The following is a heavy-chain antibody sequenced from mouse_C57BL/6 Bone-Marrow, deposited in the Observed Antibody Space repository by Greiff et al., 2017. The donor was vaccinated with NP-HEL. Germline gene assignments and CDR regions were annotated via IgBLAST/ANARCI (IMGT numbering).Heavy chain of an antibody. Sequence: QVQLQQSGAELVKPGASVKMSCKASGYTFTTYPIEWVKQNPGKSLEWIGNFHPYNDDTEYNEQFKNKATLTVEKSSSTVYLELSRLTSDDSSVYYWARGGNYWYYFDYGGQGTTLTVSA. D-gene: IGHD2-1*01. CDR2: FHPYNDDT. CDR1: GYTFTTYP. J-gene: IGHJ2*01. V-gene: IGHV1-47*01. CDR3: ARGGNYWYYFDY.